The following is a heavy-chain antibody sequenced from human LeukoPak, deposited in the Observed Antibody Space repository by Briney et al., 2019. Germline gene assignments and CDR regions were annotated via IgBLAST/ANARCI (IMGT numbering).Heavy chain of an antibody. J-gene: IGHJ6*03. CDR1: GYTFTSYD. CDR2: VNPNSGNT. CDR3: ARGSYSSSFYYYYYMDV. D-gene: IGHD6-6*01. Sequence: ASVKVSCKASGYTFTSYDINWVRQATGQGLEWMGWVNPNSGNTGYAQKFQGRVTMTRNTPISTAYMELSSLRSEDTAVYYCARGSYSSSFYYYYYMDVWGKGTTVTVSS. V-gene: IGHV1-8*01.